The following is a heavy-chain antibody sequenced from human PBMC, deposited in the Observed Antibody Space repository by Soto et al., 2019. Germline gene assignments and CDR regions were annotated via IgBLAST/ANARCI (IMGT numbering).Heavy chain of an antibody. CDR2: VYYSGSA. J-gene: IGHJ4*02. CDR3: ARGSMVRGPTPFDY. D-gene: IGHD3-10*01. V-gene: IGHV4-59*01. CDR1: GGSIRSYY. Sequence: QVQLQESGPGLVKPSETLSHTCNVSGGSIRSYYWNWIRQPPGKTLEWIGDVYYSGSANYNPSLKSRVTISVDMSKNQFSLKLNSVTAADTAVYYCARGSMVRGPTPFDYWGQGTLVTVSS.